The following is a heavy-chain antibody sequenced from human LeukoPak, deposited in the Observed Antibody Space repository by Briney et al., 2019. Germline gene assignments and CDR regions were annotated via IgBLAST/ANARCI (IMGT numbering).Heavy chain of an antibody. CDR3: ARHVRDDYDILTGKYYYYYYMDV. CDR1: GGSFSGYY. J-gene: IGHJ6*03. Sequence: PSETLSLTCAVYGGSFSGYYWSWIRQPPGKGLEWIGEINHSGSTNYNPSLKSRVTISVDTSKNQFSLKLSSVTAADTAVYYCARHVRDDYDILTGKYYYYYYMDVWGKGTTVTVSS. V-gene: IGHV4-34*01. CDR2: INHSGST. D-gene: IGHD3-9*01.